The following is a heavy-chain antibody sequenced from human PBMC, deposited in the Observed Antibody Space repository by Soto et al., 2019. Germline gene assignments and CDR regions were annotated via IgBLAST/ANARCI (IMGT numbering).Heavy chain of an antibody. V-gene: IGHV4-4*02. J-gene: IGHJ3*02. CDR2: ISPGGKS. D-gene: IGHD6-6*01. CDR3: ARARRFSDKPWAFDI. Sequence: QVQLQESGPGLVQPSGTLSLTCAVSGGSVSSDDWWNWVRQPPGKGLEWIGEISPGGKSNYNPSLKSRLSISLDKSKNHFSLNLTSVTAADTAIYLCARARRFSDKPWAFDIWGPGAMVTVSS. CDR1: GGSVSSDDW.